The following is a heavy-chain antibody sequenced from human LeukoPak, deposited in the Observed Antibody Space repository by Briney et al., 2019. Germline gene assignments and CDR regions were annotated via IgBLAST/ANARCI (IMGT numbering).Heavy chain of an antibody. CDR1: GGSISSSSYY. J-gene: IGHJ4*02. V-gene: IGHV4-39*01. D-gene: IGHD2-15*01. CDR3: ARATYHCSGGSCYSGPLDY. CDR2: IYNSGST. Sequence: PSETLSLTRTVSGGSISSSSYYWGCTRQPPGKGLEWIGRIYNSGSTYYNPSLKSRVTISVDTSKNQFSLKLSSVTAADTAVYYCARATYHCSGGSCYSGPLDYWGQGTLVTVSS.